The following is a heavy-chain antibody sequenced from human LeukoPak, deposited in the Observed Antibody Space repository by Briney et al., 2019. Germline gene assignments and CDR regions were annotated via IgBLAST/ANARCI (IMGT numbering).Heavy chain of an antibody. CDR2: INPSGGST. Sequence: AASVKVSCKASGYTFTSYYMHWVRQAPGQGLEWMGIINPSGGSTSYAQKFQGRVTMTRGTSTSTVYMELSSLRSEDTAVYYCARDSYYDSSGYYYYYYYYMDVWGKGTTVTVSS. D-gene: IGHD3-22*01. CDR1: GYTFTSYY. V-gene: IGHV1-46*01. CDR3: ARDSYYDSSGYYYYYYYYMDV. J-gene: IGHJ6*03.